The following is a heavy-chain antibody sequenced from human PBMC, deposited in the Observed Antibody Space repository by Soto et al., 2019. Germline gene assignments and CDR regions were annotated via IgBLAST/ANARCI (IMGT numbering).Heavy chain of an antibody. CDR3: AKGEHSSGWNYYYYGMDV. CDR2: ISGSGGST. D-gene: IGHD6-19*01. Sequence: EVQLLESGGGLVQPGGSLRLSCAASGFTFSSYAMSWVRQAPGKGLEWVSAISGSGGSTYYADSVKGRFTISRDNSKNTLYLQMNSLRAEDTAVYYCAKGEHSSGWNYYYYGMDVWGQGTTVTVPS. J-gene: IGHJ6*02. V-gene: IGHV3-23*01. CDR1: GFTFSSYA.